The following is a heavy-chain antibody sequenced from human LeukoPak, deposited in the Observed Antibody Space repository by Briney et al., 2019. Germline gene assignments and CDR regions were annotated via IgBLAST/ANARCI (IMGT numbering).Heavy chain of an antibody. CDR3: ARAGVGANNWFDP. V-gene: IGHV4-59*01. CDR2: IYYSGST. J-gene: IGHJ5*02. Sequence: SETLSLTCTVSGGSISSYYRSWIRQPPGKGLEWIGYIYYSGSTNYNPSLKSRVTISVDTSKNQFSLKLSSVTAADTAVYYCARAGVGANNWFDPWGQGTLVTVSS. D-gene: IGHD1-26*01. CDR1: GGSISSYY.